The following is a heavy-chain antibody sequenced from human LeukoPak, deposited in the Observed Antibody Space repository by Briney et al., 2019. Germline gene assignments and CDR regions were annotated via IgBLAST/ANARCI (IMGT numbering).Heavy chain of an antibody. CDR3: AKSGGYGLIDY. D-gene: IGHD1-26*01. J-gene: IGHJ4*02. CDR1: GGSISSSSYF. Sequence: PSETLSLTCTVSGGSISSSSYFWGWIRQPPGKGLEWIGSIYYSGSTYYNESLESRVTISIDTSKNQFSLKLNSVTAADTAMYYCAKSGGYGLIDYWGQGTLVTVSS. V-gene: IGHV4-39*01. CDR2: IYYSGST.